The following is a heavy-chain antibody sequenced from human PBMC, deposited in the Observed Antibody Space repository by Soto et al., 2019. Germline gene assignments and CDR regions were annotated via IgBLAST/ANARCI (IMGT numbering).Heavy chain of an antibody. CDR2: IYYSGST. V-gene: IGHV4-31*03. CDR3: ARGSIDILTGYYLTPSDY. Sequence: QVQLQESGPGLVKPSQTLSLTCTVSGGSISSGGYYWSWIRQHPGKGLEWIGYIYYSGSTYSNPSLKSRVTISVDTSKNQFSLKLSSVTAADTAVYYCARGSIDILTGYYLTPSDYWGQGTLVTVSS. J-gene: IGHJ4*02. D-gene: IGHD3-9*01. CDR1: GGSISSGGYY.